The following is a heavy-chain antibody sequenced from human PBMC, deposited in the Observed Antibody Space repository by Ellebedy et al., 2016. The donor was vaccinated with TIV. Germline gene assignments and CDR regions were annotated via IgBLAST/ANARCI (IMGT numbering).Heavy chain of an antibody. V-gene: IGHV4-4*02. CDR3: ARPGSNWNGGYFDY. CDR2: IFHSGTT. J-gene: IGHJ4*02. CDR1: GDSISSSNW. D-gene: IGHD1-1*01. Sequence: MPSETLSLTCAVSGDSISSSNWWSWVRQPPGKGLEWIGEIFHSGTTNYNPSLESRTTMSIDKSKNQFSLQLYSVTAADTAVYYCARPGSNWNGGYFDYWGQGTLVTVSS.